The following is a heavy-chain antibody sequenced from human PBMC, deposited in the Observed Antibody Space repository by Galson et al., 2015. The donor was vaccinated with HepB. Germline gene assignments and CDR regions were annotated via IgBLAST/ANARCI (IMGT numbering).Heavy chain of an antibody. CDR2: IKSDGSST. Sequence: SLRLSCAASGFTFSSYWMDWVRQAPGKGLMWVSRIKSDGSSTSYADSVKGRFTISRENAKNTLYLQMNSLRAEDTAVYFCARESKIKGSSDYWGQGTLVTVSS. D-gene: IGHD5/OR15-5a*01. CDR3: ARESKIKGSSDY. CDR1: GFTFSSYW. V-gene: IGHV3-74*01. J-gene: IGHJ4*02.